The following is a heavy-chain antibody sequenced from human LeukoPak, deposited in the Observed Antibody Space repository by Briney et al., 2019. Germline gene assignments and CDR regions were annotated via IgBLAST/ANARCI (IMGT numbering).Heavy chain of an antibody. D-gene: IGHD6-25*01. CDR2: IYPGVSDT. CDR3: ARHPWGRYSSGYFDY. V-gene: IGHV5-51*01. CDR1: GYSFTSYW. Sequence: GESLKISCKGSGYSFTSYWIGWVRQMPGKGLEWMGIIYPGVSDTRYSPSFQGQVTISADKSISTAYLQWSSLKASDTAIYYCARHPWGRYSSGYFDYWGQGTLVTVSS. J-gene: IGHJ4*02.